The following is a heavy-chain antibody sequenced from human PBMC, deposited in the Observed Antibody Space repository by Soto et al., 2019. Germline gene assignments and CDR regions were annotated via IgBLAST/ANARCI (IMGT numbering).Heavy chain of an antibody. CDR3: AKDITIFGVVISRKDYYYYGMDV. Sequence: GGSLRLSCAASGFTFSSYGMHWVRQAPGKGLEWVAVISYDGSNKYYADSVKGRFTISRDNSKNTLYLQMNSLRAEDTAVYYCAKDITIFGVVISRKDYYYYGMDVWGQGTTVTVSS. D-gene: IGHD3-3*01. CDR1: GFTFSSYG. J-gene: IGHJ6*02. CDR2: ISYDGSNK. V-gene: IGHV3-30*18.